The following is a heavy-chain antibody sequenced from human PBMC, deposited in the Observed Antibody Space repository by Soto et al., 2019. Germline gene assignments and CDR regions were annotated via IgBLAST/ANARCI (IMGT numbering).Heavy chain of an antibody. Sequence: GGSLRLSCSASGFPFSSYAMSWVRQAPGKGLQYVSAISDNGGSSTYYADSVKGRFTISRDNSRNTLYLQRSSLRADDTAIYYCVKGLRYSYTFGLDVWGQGTTVTVSS. V-gene: IGHV3-64D*06. J-gene: IGHJ6*02. CDR3: VKGLRYSYTFGLDV. D-gene: IGHD5-18*01. CDR2: ISDNGGSST. CDR1: GFPFSSYA.